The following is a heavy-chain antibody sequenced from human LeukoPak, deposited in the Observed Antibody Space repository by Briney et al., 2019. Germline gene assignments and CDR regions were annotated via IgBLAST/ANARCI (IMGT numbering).Heavy chain of an antibody. V-gene: IGHV1-2*02. CDR2: INPHSGGI. J-gene: IGHJ6*02. Sequence: GASVNVSCKASAYTFTAYYMHWVRQAPGQGLEWMVWINPHSGGINYAQKFLGRVSMTRDTSISTAYMELSRLSADDTAVYYCARGANIVGQDYYLYGMDVWGQGTTVTVSS. CDR3: ARGANIVGQDYYLYGMDV. D-gene: IGHD2-21*01. CDR1: AYTFTAYY.